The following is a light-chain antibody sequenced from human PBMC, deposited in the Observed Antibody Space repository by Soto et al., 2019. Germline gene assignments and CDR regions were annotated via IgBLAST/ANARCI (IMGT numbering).Light chain of an antibody. CDR1: SSNIGSNT. J-gene: IGLJ1*01. Sequence: QSVLTQPPSASGTPGQRVTISCSGSSSNIGSNTVNWYQQLPGTAPNLLIYSNNKRPSGGPDRFSGSKSGTSASLAISWLQSEEEADYYCSAWDDSLNGYVFGSGTKLTVL. V-gene: IGLV1-44*01. CDR2: SNN. CDR3: SAWDDSLNGYV.